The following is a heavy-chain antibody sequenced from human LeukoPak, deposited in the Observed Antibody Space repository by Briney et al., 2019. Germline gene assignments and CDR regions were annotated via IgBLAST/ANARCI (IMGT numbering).Heavy chain of an antibody. Sequence: PGGSLRLSCAASGFTFSDYYMNWIRQAPGKGLEWLSYISSSGTTIYYADSVKGRFTISRDNAKNLLYLQMNSLRAEDTAVYYCARDPSYSSGSRWFDPWGQGTLVTVSS. CDR2: ISSSGTTI. D-gene: IGHD6-25*01. CDR1: GFTFSDYY. CDR3: ARDPSYSSGSRWFDP. J-gene: IGHJ5*02. V-gene: IGHV3-11*04.